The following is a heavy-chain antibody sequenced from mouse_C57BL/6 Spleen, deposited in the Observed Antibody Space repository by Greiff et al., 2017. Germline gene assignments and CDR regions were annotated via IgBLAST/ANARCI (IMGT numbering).Heavy chain of an antibody. Sequence: VKLMESGPGLVKPGASVKISCKASGYAFSSSWMNWVQQRPGKGLEWIGRINPGDGDTNYNGKFKGKATLTENKSSSTAYMQLSSLTSEDSAVYFCASIWDGAYWGQGTLVTVSA. V-gene: IGHV1-82*01. CDR1: GYAFSSSW. CDR2: INPGDGDT. CDR3: ASIWDGAY. J-gene: IGHJ3*01. D-gene: IGHD4-1*01.